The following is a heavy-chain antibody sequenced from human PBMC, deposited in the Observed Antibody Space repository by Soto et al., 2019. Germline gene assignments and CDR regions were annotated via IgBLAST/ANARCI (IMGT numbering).Heavy chain of an antibody. V-gene: IGHV3-30*18. CDR2: ISYDGSNK. CDR1: GFTFSSYG. Sequence: QVQLVESGGGVVQPGRSLRLSCAASGFTFSSYGMHWVRHAPGKGLEWVAVISYDGSNKYYADSVKGRFTISRDNSKNTLYLQMNSLRAEDTAVYYRAHDLTCGGVIDYYYGMDVWGQGTTVTVSS. CDR3: AHDLTCGGVIDYYYGMDV. D-gene: IGHD3-16*02. J-gene: IGHJ6*02.